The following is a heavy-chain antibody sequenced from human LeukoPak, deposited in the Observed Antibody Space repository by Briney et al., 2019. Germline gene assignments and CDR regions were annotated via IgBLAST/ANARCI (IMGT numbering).Heavy chain of an antibody. D-gene: IGHD2-2*02. CDR1: GFTDSSNY. V-gene: IGHV3-53*01. CDR2: IYSGGST. CDR3: ARDGCSSTSCHRGVRYYGMDV. J-gene: IGHJ6*01. Sequence: GGSLRLSCAASGFTDSSNYLSWVRQAPGKGLEGVSVIYSGGSTYYADSVKGRFTISRDNSKNTLYLQMNRLRAEDTAVYYCARDGCSSTSCHRGVRYYGMDVWGQRTTVTVSS.